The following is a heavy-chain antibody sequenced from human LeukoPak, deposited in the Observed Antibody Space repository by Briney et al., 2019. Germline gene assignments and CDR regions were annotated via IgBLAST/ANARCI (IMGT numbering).Heavy chain of an antibody. Sequence: GGSLRLSCAASGFTFSSYSMNWVRQAPGKGLEWVSFISSSSTYIYYADSVKGRFTISRDNAKNSPYLQMNSLRAEDTAVYYCARDRYSSDVQYYFDYWGQGTLVTVSS. V-gene: IGHV3-21*01. D-gene: IGHD6-19*01. J-gene: IGHJ4*02. CDR1: GFTFSSYS. CDR2: ISSSSTYI. CDR3: ARDRYSSDVQYYFDY.